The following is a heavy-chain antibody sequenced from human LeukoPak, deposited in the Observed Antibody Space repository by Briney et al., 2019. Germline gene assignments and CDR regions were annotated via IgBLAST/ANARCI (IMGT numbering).Heavy chain of an antibody. V-gene: IGHV3-23*01. CDR1: GFNLNNYA. J-gene: IGHJ4*02. CDR2: VTGPGDTT. D-gene: IGHD2-21*01. Sequence: GGTLRLSCTASGFNLNNYAMNWVRQAPGKGLEWVAAVTGPGDTTYYADSVKGRFIISRDSFKDTLYLQMNRLGAEDTALYYCAKGAAIDHWGQGTLVTVSS. CDR3: AKGAAIDH.